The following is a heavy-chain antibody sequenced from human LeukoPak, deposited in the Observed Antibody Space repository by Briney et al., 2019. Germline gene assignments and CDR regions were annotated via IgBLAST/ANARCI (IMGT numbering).Heavy chain of an antibody. CDR2: IYSGGST. CDR3: ARNLGYYFDY. CDR1: GFTVSSNY. J-gene: IGHJ4*02. V-gene: IGHV3-53*01. Sequence: PGGSLRLSCAASGFTVSSNYMTWVRQAPGKGLAWVSVIYSGGSTYYADSVKGRFTISRDNAKNSLYLQMNSLRDEDTAVYYCARNLGYYFDYWGQGTLVTVSS. D-gene: IGHD7-27*01.